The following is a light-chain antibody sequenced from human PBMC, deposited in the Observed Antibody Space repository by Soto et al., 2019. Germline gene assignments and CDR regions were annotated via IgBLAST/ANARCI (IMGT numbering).Light chain of an antibody. Sequence: EIVLTQSQGTLSLSPLERGTLXCRASQSVSSSYLAWYQQKPGQAPRLLIYGASSRATGIPDRFSGSGSGTDFVLTISSLEPEDFGVYYCQQRNNWVTFGGGPRWIT. CDR3: QQRNNWVT. V-gene: IGKV3D-20*02. CDR1: QSVSSSY. CDR2: GAS. J-gene: IGKJ4*01.